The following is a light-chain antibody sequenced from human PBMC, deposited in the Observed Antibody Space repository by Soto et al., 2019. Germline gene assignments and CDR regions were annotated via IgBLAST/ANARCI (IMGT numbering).Light chain of an antibody. CDR2: GAS. CDR1: QSVSSSY. Sequence: EIVLTQSPGTLSLSPGERATLSCRASQSVSSSYLAWYQQKPDQAPRLLIYGASSRATGIPDRFSGSGSGTDFTLTISILEHADFAVYYCQQYCSSSFTFGPGTQVDIK. CDR3: QQYCSSSFT. V-gene: IGKV3-20*01. J-gene: IGKJ3*01.